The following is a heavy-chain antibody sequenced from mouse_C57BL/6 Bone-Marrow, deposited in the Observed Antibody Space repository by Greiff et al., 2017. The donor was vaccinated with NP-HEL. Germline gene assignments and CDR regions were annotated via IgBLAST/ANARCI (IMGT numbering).Heavy chain of an antibody. D-gene: IGHD1-1*01. V-gene: IGHV1-81*01. CDR1: GYTFTSYG. Sequence: QVQLQQSGAELARPGASVKLSCKASGYTFTSYGISWVKQSTGQGLEWIGEIYPRSGNTYYNEKFKGKATLTADKSSSTAYMELRSLTSEDSAVYFCARLQLLRYQYYFDYWGQGTTLTVSS. J-gene: IGHJ2*01. CDR3: ARLQLLRYQYYFDY. CDR2: IYPRSGNT.